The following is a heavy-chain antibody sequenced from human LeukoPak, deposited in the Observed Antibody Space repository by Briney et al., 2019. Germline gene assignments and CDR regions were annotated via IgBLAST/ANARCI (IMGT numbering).Heavy chain of an antibody. CDR2: ISYDGSNK. J-gene: IGHJ4*02. D-gene: IGHD2-15*01. Sequence: PGGSLRLSCAASGFTFSSYSMNWVRQAPGKGLEWVAVISYDGSNKYYADSVKGRFTISRDSSKNTLYLQMNSLRAEDTAVYYCARDVRMTYFDYWGQGTLVTVSS. CDR1: GFTFSSYS. CDR3: ARDVRMTYFDY. V-gene: IGHV3-30*03.